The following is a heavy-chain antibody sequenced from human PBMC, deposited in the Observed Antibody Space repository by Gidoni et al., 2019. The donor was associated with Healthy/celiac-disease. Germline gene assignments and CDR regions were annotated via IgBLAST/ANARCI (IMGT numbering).Heavy chain of an antibody. CDR2: IWYDGSNK. CDR3: AREEGYSSDWYFDL. Sequence: QVQLVESGGGVVQPGRSLRLSCAASGFTFSSYGMHWVRQGPGKGLEWVAVIWYDGSNKYYADSVKGRFTISRDNSKNTLYLQMNSLRAEDTAVYYCAREEGYSSDWYFDLWGRGTLVTVSS. D-gene: IGHD6-25*01. J-gene: IGHJ2*01. V-gene: IGHV3-33*01. CDR1: GFTFSSYG.